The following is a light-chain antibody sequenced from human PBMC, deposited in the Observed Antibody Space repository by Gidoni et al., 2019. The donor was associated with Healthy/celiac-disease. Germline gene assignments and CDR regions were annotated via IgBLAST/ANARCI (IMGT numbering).Light chain of an antibody. V-gene: IGKV1-8*01. CDR3: QQYYSYPPLT. Sequence: AIRMTQSPSSFSASTGDSVTITCRASQGISSYLAWYQPKPGKAPKLLIYAASTLQSGVPSRFSGSGSGTDFTLTISCLQSEDFATYYCQQYYSYPPLTFGGGTKVEIK. J-gene: IGKJ4*01. CDR1: QGISSY. CDR2: AAS.